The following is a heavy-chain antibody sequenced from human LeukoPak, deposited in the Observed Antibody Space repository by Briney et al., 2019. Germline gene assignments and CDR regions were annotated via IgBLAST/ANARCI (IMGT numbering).Heavy chain of an antibody. V-gene: IGHV3-30*02. CDR2: IWYGGSNK. CDR1: GFTFSSYG. D-gene: IGHD4-11*01. J-gene: IGHJ4*02. Sequence: GGSLRLSCAASGFTFSSYGMHWVRQAPGKGLEWVAVIWYGGSNKYYADSVKGRFTISRDNSKNTLYLQMNSLRAEDTAVYYCAKEDYSSSFDYWGQGTQVTVSS. CDR3: AKEDYSSSFDY.